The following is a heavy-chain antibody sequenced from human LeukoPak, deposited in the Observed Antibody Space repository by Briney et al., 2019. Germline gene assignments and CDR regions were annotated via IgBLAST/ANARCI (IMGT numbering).Heavy chain of an antibody. Sequence: GASVKVSCKASGYTFTGYYMHWVRQAPGQGLEWMGWINTNTGNPTYAQGFTGRFVFSLDTSVSTAYLQISSLKAEDTAVYYCARAGRDTIGDAFDIWGQGTMVTVSS. CDR1: GYTFTGYY. CDR2: INTNTGNP. CDR3: ARAGRDTIGDAFDI. D-gene: IGHD3-16*01. J-gene: IGHJ3*02. V-gene: IGHV7-4-1*02.